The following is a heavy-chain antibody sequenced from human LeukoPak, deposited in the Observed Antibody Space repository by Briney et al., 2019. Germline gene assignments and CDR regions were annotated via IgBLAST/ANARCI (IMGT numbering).Heavy chain of an antibody. CDR1: GYTFTGYH. J-gene: IGHJ4*02. V-gene: IGHV1-2*02. CDR3: AVRFLEWPFDY. CDR2: INPNRGGT. Sequence: ASVKVFCKASGYTFTGYHKHWVRQAPGQGPEWMGWINPNRGGTRYAQKLQGRVTLTRGTSISTAFLALSRLRSDDTGVYFRAVRFLEWPFDYWGQGTLVSVSS. D-gene: IGHD3-3*01.